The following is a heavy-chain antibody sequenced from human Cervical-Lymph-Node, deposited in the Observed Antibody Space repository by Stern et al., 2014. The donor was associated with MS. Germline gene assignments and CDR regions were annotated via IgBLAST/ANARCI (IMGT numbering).Heavy chain of an antibody. V-gene: IGHV3-21*01. CDR3: AKASTPIDY. D-gene: IGHD5/OR15-5a*01. CDR1: GVTFSSYS. Sequence: EVKLEESGGSLVKPGGSLRLSCAASGVTFSSYSMNWVRQAPGKGMEWVSSISSSSSYIYYADSVKGRFTISRDNAKNSLYLQMNSLRAEDTAVYYCAKASTPIDYWGQGTLVTVSS. CDR2: ISSSSSYI. J-gene: IGHJ4*02.